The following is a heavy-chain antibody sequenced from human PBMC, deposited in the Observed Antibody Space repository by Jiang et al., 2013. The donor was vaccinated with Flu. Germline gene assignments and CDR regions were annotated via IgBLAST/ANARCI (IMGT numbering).Heavy chain of an antibody. V-gene: IGHV4-38-2*02. Sequence: GPGLVKPSETVSLTCAVSGHSISSSYYWGWIRQPPGKGLEWIGTIFHSGTTYYNPSLKSRVSMSVDKAKNQFSLRLTSVTAADTAVYYCARETPMYSSSWYGGWFDPWGQGTLVTVSS. J-gene: IGHJ5*02. CDR3: ARETPMYSSSWYGGWFDP. D-gene: IGHD6-13*01. CDR2: IFHSGTT. CDR1: GHSISSSYY.